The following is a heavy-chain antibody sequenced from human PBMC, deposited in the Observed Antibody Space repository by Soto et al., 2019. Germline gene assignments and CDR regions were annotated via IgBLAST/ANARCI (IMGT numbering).Heavy chain of an antibody. CDR1: GGSISSYY. J-gene: IGHJ4*02. Sequence: QVQLQESGPGLVKPSDTLSLSCTVSGGSISSYYWNWIRQPAGKGLEWIGRIYSSGATNYSPSLKSRVTRSTDTSTNHFSLRLTSVTPADTAVYYCAREHKVVNDFEFWGQGILVTVSS. V-gene: IGHV4-4*07. CDR3: AREHKVVNDFEF. D-gene: IGHD2-15*01. CDR2: IYSSGAT.